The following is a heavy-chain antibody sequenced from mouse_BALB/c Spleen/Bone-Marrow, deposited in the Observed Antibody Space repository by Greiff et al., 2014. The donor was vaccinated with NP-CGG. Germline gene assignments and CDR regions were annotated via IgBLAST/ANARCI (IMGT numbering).Heavy chain of an antibody. V-gene: IGHV1-80*01. CDR1: GYAFSSYW. Sequence: VKLQESGAELVRPGSSVKISCKASGYAFSSYWMNWVKQRPGQGLEWIGQIYPGDGDTNYNGKFKGKATLTADKSSSTAYMQLSSLTSEDSAAYFCARQYSNYFDYWGQGTTLTVSS. CDR2: IYPGDGDT. J-gene: IGHJ2*01. D-gene: IGHD2-5*01. CDR3: ARQYSNYFDY.